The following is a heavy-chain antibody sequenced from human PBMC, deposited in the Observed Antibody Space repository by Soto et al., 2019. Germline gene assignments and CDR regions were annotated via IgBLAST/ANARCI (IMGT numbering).Heavy chain of an antibody. Sequence: SETLSLTCTVSSASISSSSYTWGWIRQPPGKGLEWIGSIYYSGSTNYNPSLKSRVTISVDTSKNQFSLKLSSVTAADTAVYYCARDGYSSGWPYYYYYYGMDVRGQGTTVTVSS. J-gene: IGHJ6*02. CDR3: ARDGYSSGWPYYYYYYGMDV. D-gene: IGHD6-19*01. V-gene: IGHV4-39*07. CDR2: IYYSGST. CDR1: SASISSSSYT.